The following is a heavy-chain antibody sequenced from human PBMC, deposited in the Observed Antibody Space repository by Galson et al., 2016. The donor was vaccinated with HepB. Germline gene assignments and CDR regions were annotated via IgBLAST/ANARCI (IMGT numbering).Heavy chain of an antibody. CDR2: ISYDGSNK. J-gene: IGHJ4*02. CDR1: GFTFSSFA. CDR3: AKDLEGYCVGGTCSYVDY. D-gene: IGHD2-15*01. Sequence: SLRLSCAASGFTFSSFAMHWVRQAPGKGLEWVAVISYDGSNKYYADSVKGRVTISRDNSKNTLYLQMNSLRADDTAVFYCAKDLEGYCVGGTCSYVDYWGQGALVTVSS. V-gene: IGHV3-30*18.